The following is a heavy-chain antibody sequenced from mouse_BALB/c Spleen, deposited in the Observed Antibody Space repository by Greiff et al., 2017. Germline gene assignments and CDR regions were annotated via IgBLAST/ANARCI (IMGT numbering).Heavy chain of an antibody. J-gene: IGHJ2*01. CDR2: ILPGSGST. V-gene: IGHV1-9*01. Sequence: VQLQQSGAELMKPGASVKISCKATGYTFSSYWIEWVKQRPGHGLEWIGEILPGSGSTNYNEKFKRKATLTVDKSSSTAYMQLSSLTSEDSAVYYCTIRVDPRWLLLDYWGQGTTLTVSS. D-gene: IGHD2-3*01. CDR1: GYTFSSYW. CDR3: TIRVDPRWLLLDY.